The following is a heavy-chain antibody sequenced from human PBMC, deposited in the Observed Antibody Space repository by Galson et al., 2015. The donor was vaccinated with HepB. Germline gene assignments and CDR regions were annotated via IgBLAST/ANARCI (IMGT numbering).Heavy chain of an antibody. CDR1: GYTLTSYG. Sequence: SVKVSCKASGYTLTSYGISWVRQAPGQGLEWMGWISAYNGNTNYAQKLQGRVTMTTDTSTSTAYMELRSLRSDDTAVYYCALLAVAGLYYFDYWGQGTLVTVSS. CDR3: ALLAVAGLYYFDY. J-gene: IGHJ4*02. D-gene: IGHD6-19*01. V-gene: IGHV1-18*04. CDR2: ISAYNGNT.